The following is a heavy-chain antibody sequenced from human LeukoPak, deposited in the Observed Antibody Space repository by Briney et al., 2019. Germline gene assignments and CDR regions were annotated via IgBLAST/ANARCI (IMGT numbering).Heavy chain of an antibody. J-gene: IGHJ4*02. Sequence: GASVKVSCKDSGYTFTSYAMHWVRQAPGQRLEWMGWINAGNGNTKYSQKFQGRVTITRDTSASTAYMELSSLRSENTAVYYCARGGSYVNPHFDYWGQGTLVTVSS. CDR3: ARGGSYVNPHFDY. CDR1: GYTFTSYA. D-gene: IGHD1-26*01. V-gene: IGHV1-3*01. CDR2: INAGNGNT.